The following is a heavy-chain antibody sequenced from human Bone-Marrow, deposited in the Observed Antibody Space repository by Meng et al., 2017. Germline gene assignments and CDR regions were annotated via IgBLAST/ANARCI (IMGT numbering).Heavy chain of an antibody. D-gene: IGHD3-22*01. CDR1: GFTFSTYS. CDR3: ARDPPHSYYYDSSGSLDY. CDR2: ISGSSSHI. J-gene: IGHJ4*02. Sequence: GGSLRLSCAASGFTFSTYSMNWVRQAPGKGLEWVSSISGSSSHIYYADSVKGRFTISRDNTKNSLYLQMNSLRAEDTAVYYCARDPPHSYYYDSSGSLDYWGQGTLVTVSS. V-gene: IGHV3-21*01.